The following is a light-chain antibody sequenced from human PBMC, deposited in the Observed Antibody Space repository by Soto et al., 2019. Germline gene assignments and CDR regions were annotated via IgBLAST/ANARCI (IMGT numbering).Light chain of an antibody. CDR2: HAS. J-gene: IGKJ5*01. Sequence: EIVRTQCPATLSVSPGEGATRSCRASQSVSDKLAWYQQKPGHAPSLLIYHASTRATGIPARFSGSGSGTEFTLTISSLQPDDFATYYCQQYNSYITFGQGTRLEIK. V-gene: IGKV3-15*01. CDR1: QSVSDK. CDR3: QQYNSYIT.